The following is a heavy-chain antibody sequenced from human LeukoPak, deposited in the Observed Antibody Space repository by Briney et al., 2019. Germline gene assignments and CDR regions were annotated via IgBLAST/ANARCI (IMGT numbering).Heavy chain of an antibody. D-gene: IGHD3-10*01. CDR1: GYTFTSYD. J-gene: IGHJ4*02. V-gene: IGHV1-18*01. CDR2: ISAYSGNT. Sequence: ASVKVSCKASGYTFTSYDINWVRQATGQGLEWMGWISAYSGNTNYAQKLQGRVTMTTDTSTSTAYMELRSLRSDDTAVYYCARDQLGESSDYWGQGTLVTVSS. CDR3: ARDQLGESSDY.